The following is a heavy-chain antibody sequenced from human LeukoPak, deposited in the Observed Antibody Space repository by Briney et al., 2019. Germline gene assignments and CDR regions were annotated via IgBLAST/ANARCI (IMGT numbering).Heavy chain of an antibody. CDR3: ARDRRYYDILTGPNYYYYGMDV. Sequence: SVTVSCTASGGTFSSYAISWVRQAPGQGLEWMGRIIPILGIANYAQKFQGRVTITADKSTSTAYMELSSLRSEDTAVYYCARDRRYYDILTGPNYYYYGMDVWGQGTTVTVSS. D-gene: IGHD3-9*01. CDR1: GGTFSSYA. V-gene: IGHV1-69*04. J-gene: IGHJ6*02. CDR2: IIPILGIA.